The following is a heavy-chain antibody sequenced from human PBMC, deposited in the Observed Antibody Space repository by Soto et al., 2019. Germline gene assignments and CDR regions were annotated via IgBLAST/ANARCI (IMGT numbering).Heavy chain of an antibody. J-gene: IGHJ4*02. CDR1: TYTFTNYW. V-gene: IGHV5-51*01. D-gene: IGHD5-18*01. CDR2: IYPGDSET. CDR3: ARLGEVAMVSGIDY. Sequence: PGESLKISCHGSTYTFTNYWIGWVRQMPGKGLEWMGIIYPGDSETRYSPSFQGHVTISVDKSISIAYLQWSSLKASDTAMYYCARLGEVAMVSGIDYWGQGTLVTVSS.